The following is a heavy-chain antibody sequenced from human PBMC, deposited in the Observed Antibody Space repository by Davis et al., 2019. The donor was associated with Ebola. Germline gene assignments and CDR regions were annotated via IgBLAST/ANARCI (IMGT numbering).Heavy chain of an antibody. V-gene: IGHV3-33*01. J-gene: IGHJ4*02. CDR1: GFTFSSYG. D-gene: IGHD3-22*01. CDR3: ARASTHYYDSSGYYYDY. CDR2: IWYDGSNK. Sequence: GESLKISCAASGFTFSSYGMHWVRQAPGKGLEWVAVIWYDGSNKYYADSVKGRFTISRDNSKSTLYLQMNSLRAEDTAVYYCARASTHYYDSSGYYYDYWGQGTLVTVSS.